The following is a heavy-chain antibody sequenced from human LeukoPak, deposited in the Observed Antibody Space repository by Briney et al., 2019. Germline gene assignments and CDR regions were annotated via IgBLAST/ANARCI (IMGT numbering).Heavy chain of an antibody. D-gene: IGHD3-9*01. CDR2: TYYRSKWHR. Sequence: SQTLSLTCAISGDSVSSNTAAWNWIRQSPSRGLEWLGRTYYRSKWHRDYPVSVKSRVTINPDTSKNQFSLQLNSVTPEDTAVYYCTRDLMDYDVSTGLHHYYMDVWGQGTTVTVSS. CDR1: GDSVSSNTAA. CDR3: TRDLMDYDVSTGLHHYYMDV. V-gene: IGHV6-1*01. J-gene: IGHJ6*02.